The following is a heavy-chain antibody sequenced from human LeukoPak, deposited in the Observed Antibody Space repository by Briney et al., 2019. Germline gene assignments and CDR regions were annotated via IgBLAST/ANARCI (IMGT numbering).Heavy chain of an antibody. CDR1: GGSISSGGYS. J-gene: IGHJ5*02. CDR2: IYHSGST. Sequence: PSETLSPTCAVSGGSISSGGYSWSWIRQPPGKGLEWIGYIYHSGSTYYNPSLKSRVTISVDRSKNQFSLKLSSVTAADTAVYYCARGGIASNWFDPWGQGTLVTVSS. V-gene: IGHV4-30-2*01. D-gene: IGHD6-13*01. CDR3: ARGGIASNWFDP.